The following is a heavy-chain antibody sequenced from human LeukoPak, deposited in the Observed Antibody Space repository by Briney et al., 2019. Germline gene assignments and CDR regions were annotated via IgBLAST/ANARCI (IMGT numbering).Heavy chain of an antibody. V-gene: IGHV5-51*01. J-gene: IGHJ4*02. CDR3: ARHEVGAVAGTYYFDY. CDR2: IFPGDSDT. D-gene: IGHD6-19*01. Sequence: GESLKISCKGSGYSFTSYWIGWGRQMPGKGLEWMGIIFPGDSDTRYSPSFQGQVTISADKSISTAYLQWSSLKASDTAMYYCARHEVGAVAGTYYFDYWGQGTLVTVSS. CDR1: GYSFTSYW.